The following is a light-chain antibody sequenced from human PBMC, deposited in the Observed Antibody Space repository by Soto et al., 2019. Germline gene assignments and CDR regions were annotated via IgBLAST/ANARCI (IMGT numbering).Light chain of an antibody. J-gene: IGKJ5*01. CDR2: AAS. Sequence: DIPITKSLFSVTASVGDRVAITCRASLPISNYLAWYQQKPGKIPNLLIYAASTLQAGVPSRFSGSGSGTDFTLTISSLQPEDVAAYYCQQTYRTPITFGQGTLLEIK. V-gene: IGKV1-27*01. CDR1: LPISNY. CDR3: QQTYRTPIT.